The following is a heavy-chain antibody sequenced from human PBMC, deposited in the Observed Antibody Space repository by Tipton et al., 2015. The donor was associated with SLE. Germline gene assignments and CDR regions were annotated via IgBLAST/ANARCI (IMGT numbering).Heavy chain of an antibody. Sequence: TLSLTCTVSGGSISSGGYYWTWIRRPPGRGLEWIGEITRRGKTNYNPSLKSRVTISVDTSKNQFSLNLRSVTAADPAVYYCARGGTGDGRNPFDPWGQGTLVTVSS. J-gene: IGHJ5*02. CDR3: ARGGTGDGRNPFDP. CDR1: GGSISSGGYY. D-gene: IGHD4-23*01. CDR2: ITRRGKT. V-gene: IGHV4-39*07.